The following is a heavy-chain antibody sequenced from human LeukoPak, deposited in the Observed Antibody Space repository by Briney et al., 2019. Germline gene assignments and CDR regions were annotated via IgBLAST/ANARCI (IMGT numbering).Heavy chain of an antibody. CDR1: GFTFSSYA. CDR3: AKASPGNIVLMVYAN. Sequence: GGSLRLSCAASGFTFSSYAMSWVRQAPGKGLEWVSAISGSGGSTYYADSVKGRFTISRDNSKNTLYPQMNSLRAEDTAVYYCAKASPGNIVLMVYANWGQGTMVTVSS. J-gene: IGHJ3*01. CDR2: ISGSGGST. V-gene: IGHV3-23*01. D-gene: IGHD2-8*01.